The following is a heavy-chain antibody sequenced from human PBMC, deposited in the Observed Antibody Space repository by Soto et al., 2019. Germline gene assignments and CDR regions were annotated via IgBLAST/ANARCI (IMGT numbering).Heavy chain of an antibody. D-gene: IGHD3-22*01. Sequence: GGSLRLSCSASGFTFSSYAMHWVRQAPGKGLEYVSAISSNGGSTYYADSVKGRFTISRDNSKNTLYLQMSSLRAEDTAAYYCVKEVADSSGYYYFWFDPWGQGTLVTVSS. J-gene: IGHJ5*02. CDR2: ISSNGGST. CDR1: GFTFSSYA. CDR3: VKEVADSSGYYYFWFDP. V-gene: IGHV3-64D*06.